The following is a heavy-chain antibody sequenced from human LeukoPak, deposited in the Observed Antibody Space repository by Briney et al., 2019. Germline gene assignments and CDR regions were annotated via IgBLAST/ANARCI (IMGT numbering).Heavy chain of an antibody. CDR2: INPSGGST. D-gene: IGHD5-24*01. CDR1: GYTFTGYY. J-gene: IGHJ4*02. V-gene: IGHV1-46*01. Sequence: GASVKVSCKASGYTFTGYYMHWVRQAPGQGLEWMGIINPSGGSTSYAQKFQGRVTMTRDTSTSTVYMELSSLRSEDTAVYYCARVESRRRWLQSYKSGSWFDYWGQGTLVTVSS. CDR3: ARVESRRRWLQSYKSGSWFDY.